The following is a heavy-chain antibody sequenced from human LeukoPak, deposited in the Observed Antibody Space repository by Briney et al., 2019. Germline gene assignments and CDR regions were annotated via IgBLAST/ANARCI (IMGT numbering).Heavy chain of an antibody. CDR2: IYNSDT. J-gene: IGHJ5*01. D-gene: IGHD2-21*01. Sequence: PSETLSLTCSVSGVSISNYYWSWIRQPAGKGLEWLGNIYNSDTAYIPSLIGRLTLSVDKSKNQLSLSLTSVTAADTAVYYCARGRHVVVSWAQGTPVIVSS. V-gene: IGHV4-4*07. CDR1: GVSISNYY. CDR3: ARGRHVVVS.